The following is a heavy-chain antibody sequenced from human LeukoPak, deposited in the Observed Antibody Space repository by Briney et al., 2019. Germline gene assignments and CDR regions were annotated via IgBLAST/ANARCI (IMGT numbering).Heavy chain of an antibody. CDR1: GYTFTSYD. Sequence: ASVKVSCKASGYTFTSYDINWVRQATGQGLEWMGWMNPNSGNTGYAQKFQGRVTITRNTSISTAYMELSSLRSEDTAVYYWARGPSGRYYYYMDVWGKGTTVTVSS. V-gene: IGHV1-8*03. D-gene: IGHD6-25*01. J-gene: IGHJ6*03. CDR2: MNPNSGNT. CDR3: ARGPSGRYYYYMDV.